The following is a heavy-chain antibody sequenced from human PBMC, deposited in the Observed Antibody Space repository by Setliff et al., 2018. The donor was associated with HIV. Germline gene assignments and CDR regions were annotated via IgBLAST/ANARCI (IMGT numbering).Heavy chain of an antibody. CDR3: ARGGGGGSGWGDYSYYYSMDV. CDR2: INPNSGDT. V-gene: IGHV1-2*02. Sequence: GASVKVSCKASGYTFSAYNMHWVRQAPGQGLEWMGWINPNSGDTNYAQKFQGRVTLTRDTSITTAYMELRRLTSDDTAVYYCARGGGGGSGWGDYSYYYSMDVWGKGTTVTVSS. D-gene: IGHD6-19*01. CDR1: GYTFSAYN. J-gene: IGHJ6*04.